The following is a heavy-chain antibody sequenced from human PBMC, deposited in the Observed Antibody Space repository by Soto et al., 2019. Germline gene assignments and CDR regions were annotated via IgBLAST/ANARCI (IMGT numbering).Heavy chain of an antibody. J-gene: IGHJ4*02. D-gene: IGHD3-3*01. CDR2: IYLSGTT. CDR3: AREGDDVLRFLEWLSDGGRYFDY. V-gene: IGHV4-38-2*02. Sequence: SETLSLTCAVSGYSISSGYYWGWIRQPPGRGLEWIGTIYLSGTTYYNPSLKSRVTISVDTSKNQFSLKLSSVTAADTAVYYCAREGDDVLRFLEWLSDGGRYFDYWGQGTLVTVSS. CDR1: GYSISSGYY.